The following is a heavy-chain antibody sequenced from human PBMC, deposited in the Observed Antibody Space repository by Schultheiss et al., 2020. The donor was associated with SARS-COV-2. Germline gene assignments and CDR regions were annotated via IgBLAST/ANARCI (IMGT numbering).Heavy chain of an antibody. J-gene: IGHJ6*02. V-gene: IGHV1-2*06. CDR2: INPNSGGT. D-gene: IGHD2-15*01. Sequence: ASVKVSCKASASTFTGYYIHWVRQAPGQGLEWMGRINPNSGGTNYAQKFQGRVTMTRDTSTSTAYMELTSLTSDDTAVYYCARMEGSSLFRDDGMDVWGQGTTVTVSS. CDR1: ASTFTGYY. CDR3: ARMEGSSLFRDDGMDV.